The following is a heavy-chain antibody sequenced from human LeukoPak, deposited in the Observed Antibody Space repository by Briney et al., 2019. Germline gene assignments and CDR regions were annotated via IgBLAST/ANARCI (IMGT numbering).Heavy chain of an antibody. CDR3: ARAKQGYYYYGMDV. CDR2: IYSGGST. CDR1: GFTVSSNY. J-gene: IGHJ6*02. V-gene: IGHV3-53*01. Sequence: GGSLRLSCAASGFTVSSNYMSWVRQAPGKGLEWVSVIYSGGSTYYADSVKGRFTISRDNSKNTLYLQMNSLRAENTAVYYCARAKQGYYYYGMDVWGQGTTVTVSS.